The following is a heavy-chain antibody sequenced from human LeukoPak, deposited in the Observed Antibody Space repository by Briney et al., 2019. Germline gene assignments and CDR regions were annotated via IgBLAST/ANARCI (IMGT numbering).Heavy chain of an antibody. V-gene: IGHV4-59*11. CDR3: ARGGIAARPFDY. D-gene: IGHD6-6*01. Sequence: SETLSLTCTVSGGSISSHCWSWIRQPPGKGLEWIGYIYYSGSTNYNPSLKSRVTISVDTSKNQFSLKLSSVTAADTAVYYCARGGIAARPFDYWGQGTLVTVSS. J-gene: IGHJ4*02. CDR1: GGSISSHC. CDR2: IYYSGST.